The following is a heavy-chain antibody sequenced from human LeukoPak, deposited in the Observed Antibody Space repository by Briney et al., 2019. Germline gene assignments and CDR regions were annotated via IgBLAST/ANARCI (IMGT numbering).Heavy chain of an antibody. Sequence: PGGSLRLSCAASGFSFTSYAMSWVRQAQGKGLEWVSAISGSGGSTYYADSVKGRFTISRDNSKNTLYLQMNSLRAEDTAVYYCAKAPDIVVVPAAAYCDYWGQGTLVTVSS. J-gene: IGHJ4*02. CDR2: ISGSGGST. CDR3: AKAPDIVVVPAAAYCDY. CDR1: GFSFTSYA. D-gene: IGHD2-2*01. V-gene: IGHV3-23*01.